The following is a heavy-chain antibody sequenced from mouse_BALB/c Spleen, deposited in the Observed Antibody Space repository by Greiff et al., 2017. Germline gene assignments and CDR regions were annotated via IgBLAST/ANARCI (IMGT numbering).Heavy chain of an antibody. CDR2: ISSGGST. V-gene: IGHV5-9*01. CDR1: GFTFSSYT. J-gene: IGHJ2*01. CDR3: ARQKPTIGFHFDY. D-gene: IGHD2-14*01. Sequence: EVKLVESGGGLVKPGGSLKLSCAASGFTFSSYTMSWVRQTPEKRLEWVATISSGGSTYYPDTMERRFIISRDNTKKTLYLQMSSLRSEDTALYYCARQKPTIGFHFDYWGQGTTLTVSA.